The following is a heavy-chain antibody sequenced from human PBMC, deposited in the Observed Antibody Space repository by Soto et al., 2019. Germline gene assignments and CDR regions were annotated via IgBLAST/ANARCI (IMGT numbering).Heavy chain of an antibody. V-gene: IGHV1-3*01. CDR3: ARGSSSWYGNWLDP. D-gene: IGHD6-13*01. Sequence: ASVKVSCKASGYTFTSYAMHWVRQAPGQRLEWMGWINAGNGNTKYSQKFQGRVTITRDTSASTTYMELSSLRSEDTAVYYCARGSSSWYGNWLDPWGQGTLVTVYS. CDR2: INAGNGNT. CDR1: GYTFTSYA. J-gene: IGHJ5*02.